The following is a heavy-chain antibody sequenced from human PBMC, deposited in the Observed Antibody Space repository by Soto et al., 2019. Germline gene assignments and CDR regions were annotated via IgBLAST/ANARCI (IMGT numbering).Heavy chain of an antibody. D-gene: IGHD6-19*01. Sequence: LSLTCTVSGGSVSGGDYYWSWIRQPPGKGLEGLGFIYFNGSTNYNPSLKSRVTISSDTFKNQFSLRLTSMTAADAAVYFCARDRPRTIYNSDYYYGLDVWGQGTTVTVSS. V-gene: IGHV4-61*08. CDR2: IYFNGST. J-gene: IGHJ6*02. CDR3: ARDRPRTIYNSDYYYGLDV. CDR1: GGSVSGGDYY.